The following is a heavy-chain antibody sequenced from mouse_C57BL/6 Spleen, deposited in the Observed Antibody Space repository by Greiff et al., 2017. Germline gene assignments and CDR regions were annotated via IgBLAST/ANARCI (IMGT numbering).Heavy chain of an antibody. CDR1: GYAFSSSW. Sequence: QVQLQQSGPELVKPGASVKISCKASGYAFSSSWMNWVKQRPGKGLEWIGRIYPGDGDTNYNGKFKGKATLTADKSSSTAYMQLSSLTSEDSAVYFCARSYDKYYAMDYWGQGTSVTVSS. J-gene: IGHJ4*01. CDR2: IYPGDGDT. CDR3: ARSYDKYYAMDY. V-gene: IGHV1-82*01. D-gene: IGHD2-3*01.